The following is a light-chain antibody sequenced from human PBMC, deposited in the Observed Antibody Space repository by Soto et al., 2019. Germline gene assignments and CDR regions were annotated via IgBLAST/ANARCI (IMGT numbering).Light chain of an antibody. CDR2: EVS. V-gene: IGLV2-14*01. CDR1: SSDVGGYNY. CDR3: SSYRTGGPFV. Sequence: QSVLTQPASVSGSPGQSIAISYTGTSSDVGGYNYVSWYQQLPGKAPKLLISEVSNRPSGVSHRFSGSKSGNTASLTISGLQAEDEADYYCSSYRTGGPFVFGTGTKVTVL. J-gene: IGLJ1*01.